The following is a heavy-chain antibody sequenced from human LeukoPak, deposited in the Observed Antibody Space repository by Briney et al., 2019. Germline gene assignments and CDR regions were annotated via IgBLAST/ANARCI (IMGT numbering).Heavy chain of an antibody. CDR3: AGVQSVFVADQWVEGFLDY. J-gene: IGHJ4*02. CDR2: IHASGSN. D-gene: IGHD1-26*01. V-gene: IGHV4-4*07. CDR1: SSSFNFYY. Sequence: SDTLSLTCIVSSSSFNFYYWSWIRQPAGKALEWIARIHASGSNSYNPSLKSRLTMSIDTATTQFSLKLTSVTAADTAVYYCAGVQSVFVADQWVEGFLDYWGRGALVTVSS.